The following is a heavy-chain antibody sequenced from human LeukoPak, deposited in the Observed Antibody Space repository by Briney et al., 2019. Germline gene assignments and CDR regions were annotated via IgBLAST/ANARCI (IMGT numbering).Heavy chain of an antibody. J-gene: IGHJ4*02. Sequence: GRSLRLSCAASGFPFSSYGLHWVSQAPGKGMEWVAVISYDGSKIYFADSVKGRFTISRDNARNTVFLQMNSLRPEDTAVYFCARDSCGDCYSCDHWGQGTLVTVSS. V-gene: IGHV3-30*04. D-gene: IGHD2-21*02. CDR3: ARDSCGDCYSCDH. CDR1: GFPFSSYG. CDR2: ISYDGSKI.